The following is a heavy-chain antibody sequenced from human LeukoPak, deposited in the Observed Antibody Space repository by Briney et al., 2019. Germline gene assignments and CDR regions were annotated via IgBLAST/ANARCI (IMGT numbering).Heavy chain of an antibody. D-gene: IGHD3/OR15-3a*01. V-gene: IGHV4-59*08. CDR1: GGSISSYY. CDR2: IYYSGST. Sequence: PSETLSLTCTVSGGSISSYYWSWIRQPPGKGLEWIGYIYYSGSTNYNPSLKSRVTISVDTSKNQFSLKLSSVTAADTAVYYCARLRTGGYYYYGMDVWGQGTTVTVSS. CDR3: ARLRTGGYYYYGMDV. J-gene: IGHJ6*02.